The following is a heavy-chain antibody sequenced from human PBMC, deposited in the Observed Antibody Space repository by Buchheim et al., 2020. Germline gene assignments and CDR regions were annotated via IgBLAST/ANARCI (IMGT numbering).Heavy chain of an antibody. CDR2: IKQDGSEK. D-gene: IGHD2-2*02. CDR1: GFTFSSYW. J-gene: IGHJ6*03. Sequence: EVQLVESGGGLVQLGGSLRLSCAASGFTFSSYWMSWVRQAPGKGLEWVANIKQDGSEKYYVDSVKGRFTISRDNAKNSLYLQMNSLRAEDTAVYYCARGIQSVPAAISLYYYYMDVWGKGTT. CDR3: ARGIQSVPAAISLYYYYMDV. V-gene: IGHV3-7*01.